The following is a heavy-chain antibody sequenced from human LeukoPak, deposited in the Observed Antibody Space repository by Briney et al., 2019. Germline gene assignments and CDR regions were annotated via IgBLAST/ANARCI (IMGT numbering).Heavy chain of an antibody. CDR3: ARESVYSGRYYAFDI. CDR1: GGSFSGYY. D-gene: IGHD1-26*01. J-gene: IGHJ3*02. V-gene: IGHV4-34*01. Sequence: SETLSLTCGVYGGSFSGYYWSWIRQPPGKGLEWIGEINHSGSTNYNPSLKSRVTISVDTSKNQFSLKLSSVTAADTAVYYCARESVYSGRYYAFDIWGQGTMVTVSS. CDR2: INHSGST.